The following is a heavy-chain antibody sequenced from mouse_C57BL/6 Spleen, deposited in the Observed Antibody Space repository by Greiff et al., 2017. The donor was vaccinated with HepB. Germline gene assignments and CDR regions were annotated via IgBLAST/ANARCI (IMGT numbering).Heavy chain of an antibody. CDR1: GYTFTDYE. D-gene: IGHD6-5*01. Sequence: VKLMESGAELVRPGASVTLSCKASGYTFTDYEMHWVKQTPVHGLEWIGAIDPETGGTAYNQKFKGKAILTADTSSSTAYMELRSLTSEDSAVYYCTSRGGLSWYFDVWGTGTTVTVSS. CDR2: IDPETGGT. V-gene: IGHV1-15*01. CDR3: TSRGGLSWYFDV. J-gene: IGHJ1*03.